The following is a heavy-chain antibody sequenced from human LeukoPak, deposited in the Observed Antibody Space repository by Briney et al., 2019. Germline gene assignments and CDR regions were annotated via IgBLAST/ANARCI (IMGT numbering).Heavy chain of an antibody. V-gene: IGHV4-39*07. D-gene: IGHD3-22*01. J-gene: IGHJ2*01. CDR3: ARGHSSGYYYNWYFDL. CDR1: GGSISSSSYY. Sequence: SETLSLTCTVSGGSISSSSYYWGWIRQPPGKGLEWIGSIYYSGSTYYNPSLKSRVTISVDTSKNQFSLKLSSVTAADTAVYYCARGHSSGYYYNWYFDLWGRGTLVTVSS. CDR2: IYYSGST.